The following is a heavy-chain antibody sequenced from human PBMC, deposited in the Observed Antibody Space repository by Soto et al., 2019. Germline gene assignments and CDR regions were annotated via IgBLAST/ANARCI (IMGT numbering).Heavy chain of an antibody. CDR3: ALTPTGTAWGYFDY. D-gene: IGHD1-1*01. J-gene: IGHJ4*02. CDR1: GYTFTSYG. Sequence: ASVKVSCKASGYTFTSYGISWVRQAPGQGLEWMGWISAYNGNTNYAQKLQGRVTMTTDTSTSTAYMELRSLRSDDTAVYYCALTPTGTAWGYFDYWGQGTLVTVSS. V-gene: IGHV1-18*01. CDR2: ISAYNGNT.